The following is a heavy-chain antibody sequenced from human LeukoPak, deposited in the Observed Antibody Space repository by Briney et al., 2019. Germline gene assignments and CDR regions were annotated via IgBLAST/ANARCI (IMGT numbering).Heavy chain of an antibody. V-gene: IGHV3-9*01. Sequence: GGSLRLSCAASGFTFDDYAMHWVRQAPGKGLEWVSGISWNSGSIGYADSVKGRFTISRDNAKNSLYLQMNSLRAEDTALYYCALNGDSYFDYWGQGTLVTVSS. CDR2: ISWNSGSI. D-gene: IGHD4-17*01. CDR1: GFTFDDYA. J-gene: IGHJ4*02. CDR3: ALNGDSYFDY.